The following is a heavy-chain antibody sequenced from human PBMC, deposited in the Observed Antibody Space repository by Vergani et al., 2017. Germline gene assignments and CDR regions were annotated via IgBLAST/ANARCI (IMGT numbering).Heavy chain of an antibody. CDR2: IIPILGIA. V-gene: IGHV1-69*08. Sequence: QVQLVQSGAEVKKPGSSVKVSCKASGGTFSSYTISWVRQAPGQGLEWMGRIIPILGIANYAQKFQGRVTITADKSTSTAYMELSSLRSEDTAVYYCARDLRRMGTISGVGYWGQGTLVTVSS. CDR3: ARDLRRMGTISGVGY. D-gene: IGHD5-24*01. CDR1: GGTFSSYT. J-gene: IGHJ4*02.